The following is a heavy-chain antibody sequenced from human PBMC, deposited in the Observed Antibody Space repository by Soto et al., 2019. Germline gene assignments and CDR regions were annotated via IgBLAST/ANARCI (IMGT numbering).Heavy chain of an antibody. V-gene: IGHV3-30*03. J-gene: IGHJ3*01. Sequence: QAQLVESGGGVVQPGRSLRLSCAASGFTFNNYAMHWVRQAPGKGLERVAVISHDGSIEYYPDSVKGRFTISRDNSKNTLYLEMNSLRAEDTAVYYGARDSRSTGQGAFDLWGQGTMVIVSS. CDR2: ISHDGSIE. CDR3: ARDSRSTGQGAFDL. D-gene: IGHD3-16*01. CDR1: GFTFNNYA.